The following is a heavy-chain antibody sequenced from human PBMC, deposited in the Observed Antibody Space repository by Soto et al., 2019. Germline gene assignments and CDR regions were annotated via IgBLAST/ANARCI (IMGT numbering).Heavy chain of an antibody. Sequence: QVQLQESGPGLVKPSETLSLTCTVSGGSISGFYWSWIRQPPRKRLEWIGYIYSSGSTNYNPSLTSRVTXXVXTXXNQCSLKLSSVTAADTAVYSCARHTPGNSYYGMDVWGHGTTVTVSS. V-gene: IGHV4-59*08. CDR1: GGSISGFY. CDR2: IYSSGST. CDR3: ARHTPGNSYYGMDV. J-gene: IGHJ6*02. D-gene: IGHD3-10*01.